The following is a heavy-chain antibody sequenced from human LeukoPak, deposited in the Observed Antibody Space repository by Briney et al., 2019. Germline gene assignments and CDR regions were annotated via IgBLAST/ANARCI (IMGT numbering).Heavy chain of an antibody. J-gene: IGHJ4*02. CDR1: GYAFTSSY. V-gene: IGHV1-18*04. CDR3: ARGGTYYPCIDY. Sequence: ASVKVSCKASGYAFTSSYINWVRQAPGQRLEWMGWISAYNGRTNYAQKFQGRVTMTTDSSTSTAYMDLTSLRSDDTAVYYCARGGTYYPCIDYWGQGTLVTVSS. D-gene: IGHD1-26*01. CDR2: ISAYNGRT.